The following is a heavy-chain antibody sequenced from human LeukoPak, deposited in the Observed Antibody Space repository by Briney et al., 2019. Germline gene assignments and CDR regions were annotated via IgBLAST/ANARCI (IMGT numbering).Heavy chain of an antibody. V-gene: IGHV1-58*01. D-gene: IGHD2-8*02. Sequence: SVKVSCKASGFTFTTSAVQWVRQARGQRLEWIGRIVVGRGNTDHAQKFQGRLTITRDISTSTAYMELSSLTSDDTAVYYCAAVPNANAWYWDDAFDIWGQGTMVTVSS. J-gene: IGHJ3*02. CDR1: GFTFTTSA. CDR2: IVVGRGNT. CDR3: AAVPNANAWYWDDAFDI.